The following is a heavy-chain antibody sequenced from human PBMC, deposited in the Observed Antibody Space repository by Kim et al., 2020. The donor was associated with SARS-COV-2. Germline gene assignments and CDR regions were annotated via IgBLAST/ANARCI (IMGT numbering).Heavy chain of an antibody. J-gene: IGHJ4*02. D-gene: IGHD6-19*01. CDR2: TT. Sequence: TTNYNPSLKSRVTISVDKSKNHFSLNLNSVTAADTAVYYCSGSSGWYRLDYWGQGTLVTVSS. CDR3: SGSSGWYRLDY. V-gene: IGHV4-4*02.